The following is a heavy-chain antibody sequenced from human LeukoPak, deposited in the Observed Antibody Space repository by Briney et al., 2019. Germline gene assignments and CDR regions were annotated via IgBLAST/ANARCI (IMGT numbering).Heavy chain of an antibody. J-gene: IGHJ4*02. D-gene: IGHD2-21*02. CDR3: ARGDRLNAVTFDY. CDR2: ISYDGSNK. V-gene: IGHV3-30*04. Sequence: PGGSLRLSCAASGFTFSSYAMHWVRQAPGKGLEWVAVISYDGSNKYYADSVKGRFTISRDNSKNTLYLQMNSLRAEDTAVYYCARGDRLNAVTFDYWGQGTLVTVSS. CDR1: GFTFSSYA.